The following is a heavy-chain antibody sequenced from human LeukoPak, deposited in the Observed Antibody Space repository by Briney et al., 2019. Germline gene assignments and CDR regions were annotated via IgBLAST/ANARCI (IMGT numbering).Heavy chain of an antibody. D-gene: IGHD3-22*01. Sequence: GGSLRLSCAVSGFTFSGSAMHWVRQASGKGLEWVGRIRSKANGYATAYAASVKGKFTISRDDSKNTAYLQMNSLKAEDTAVYYCTRSTSDSSSSRFDYWGQGALVTASS. CDR3: TRSTSDSSSSRFDY. CDR1: GFTFSGSA. CDR2: IRSKANGYAT. V-gene: IGHV3-73*01. J-gene: IGHJ4*02.